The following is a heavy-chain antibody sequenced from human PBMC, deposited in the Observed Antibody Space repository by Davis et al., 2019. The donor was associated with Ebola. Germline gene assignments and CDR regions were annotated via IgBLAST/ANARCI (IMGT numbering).Heavy chain of an antibody. CDR1: GYTFTSYA. CDR3: ARDLTGFLEWLVFDY. V-gene: IGHV1-3*01. CDR2: INAGNGNT. Sequence: AASVKVSCKASGYTFTSYAMHWVRQAPGQRLEWMGWINAGNGNTKYSQKFQGRVTITRDTSASTVYMELSSLRSEDTAVYYCARDLTGFLEWLVFDYWGQGTLVTVSS. J-gene: IGHJ4*02. D-gene: IGHD3-3*01.